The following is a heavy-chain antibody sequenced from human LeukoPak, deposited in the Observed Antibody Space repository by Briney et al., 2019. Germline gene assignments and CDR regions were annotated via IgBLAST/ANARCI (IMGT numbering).Heavy chain of an antibody. CDR3: ARDLSSPHYDILTGYYLRYGMDV. V-gene: IGHV3-21*01. J-gene: IGHJ6*02. Sequence: GGSLRLSCAASGFSFSTYNMNWVRQAPGKGLEWVSSITSSGNYIFYADSVKGRFTISRDNAKNSLYLQMNSLRAEDTAVYYCARDLSSPHYDILTGYYLRYGMDVWGQGTTVTVSS. D-gene: IGHD3-9*01. CDR1: GFSFSTYN. CDR2: ITSSGNYI.